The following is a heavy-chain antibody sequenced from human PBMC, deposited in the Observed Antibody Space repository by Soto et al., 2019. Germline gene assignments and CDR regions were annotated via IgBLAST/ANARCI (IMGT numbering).Heavy chain of an antibody. J-gene: IGHJ4*02. CDR2: ISAGAVAT. CDR3: AKGRESSGSYRPFDY. V-gene: IGHV3-23*01. D-gene: IGHD3-22*01. Sequence: GGSLRLSCAASGFTFSSYAMSWVRQAPGKGLEWVSAISAGAVATNYADSVKGRFTISRDNSKNTLYLQMNSLRAEDTAVYYCAKGRESSGSYRPFDYWGQEALVTVYS. CDR1: GFTFSSYA.